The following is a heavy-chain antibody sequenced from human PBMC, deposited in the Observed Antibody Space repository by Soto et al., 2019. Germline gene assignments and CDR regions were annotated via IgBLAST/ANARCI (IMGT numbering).Heavy chain of an antibody. Sequence: LRLSCAASGFTFSSYWMHWVRQSPGKGLVWVARINMEGNDATYADSVKGRFTSSRDNVKKTLYLQMSSLRAEDTAVYYCVRDNRQLGELADFWGQGTLVTVSS. CDR2: INMEGNDA. V-gene: IGHV3-74*01. J-gene: IGHJ4*02. CDR1: GFTFSSYW. CDR3: VRDNRQLGELADF. D-gene: IGHD1-1*01.